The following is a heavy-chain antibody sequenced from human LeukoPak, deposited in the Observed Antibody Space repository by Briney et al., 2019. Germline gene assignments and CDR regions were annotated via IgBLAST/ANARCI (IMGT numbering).Heavy chain of an antibody. CDR2: IIPIFGTA. CDR3: ARAARSGWYGGDY. CDR1: GGTFSSYA. D-gene: IGHD6-19*01. J-gene: IGHJ4*02. Sequence: VASVKVSRKASGGTFSSYAISWVRQAPGQGLEWMGGIIPIFGTANYAQKFQGRVTITADESTSTAYMELSSLRSEDTAVYYCARAARSGWYGGDYWGQGTLVTVSS. V-gene: IGHV1-69*13.